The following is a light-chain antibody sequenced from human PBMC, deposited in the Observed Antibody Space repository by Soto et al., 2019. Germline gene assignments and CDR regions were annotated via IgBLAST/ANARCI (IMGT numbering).Light chain of an antibody. CDR1: QSIGDW. J-gene: IGKJ1*01. CDR3: QHYDSYSPTWT. CDR2: KAS. V-gene: IGKV1-5*03. Sequence: DIQMTQSPSTLSASVGDRVSITCRASQSIGDWLAWYQQKPGKDPKLLIYKASNLQSGVPSRFSGSGYGTDYTLTISILQPDDFATYYCQHYDSYSPTWTFGQGTKVDIK.